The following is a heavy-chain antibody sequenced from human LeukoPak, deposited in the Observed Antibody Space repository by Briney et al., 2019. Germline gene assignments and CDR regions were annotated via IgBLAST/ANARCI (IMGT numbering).Heavy chain of an antibody. Sequence: GGSLRLSCAASGFTFSSYWMSWVRQAPGKGLEWVANIKQDGSEKYYVDSVKGRFTISRDNAKDSLYLQMNSLRAEDTAVYYCARDGVARSYYYYYMDVWGKGTTVTVSS. CDR3: ARDGVARSYYYYYMDV. V-gene: IGHV3-7*01. CDR2: IKQDGSEK. CDR1: GFTFSSYW. J-gene: IGHJ6*03. D-gene: IGHD2-15*01.